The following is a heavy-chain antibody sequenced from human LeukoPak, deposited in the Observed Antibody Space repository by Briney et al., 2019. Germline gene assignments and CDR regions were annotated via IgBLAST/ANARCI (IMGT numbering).Heavy chain of an antibody. CDR2: IYYSGST. CDR3: ARDLSSWYAFDY. V-gene: IGHV4-39*07. Sequence: PSETLSLTCTVSGGSISSSSYYWGWIRQPPGKGLEWIGSIYYSGSTYYNPSLKSRVTISVDTSKNQFSLKLSSVTAADTAVYYCARDLSSWYAFDYWGQGTLVTVSS. J-gene: IGHJ4*02. CDR1: GGSISSSSYY. D-gene: IGHD6-13*01.